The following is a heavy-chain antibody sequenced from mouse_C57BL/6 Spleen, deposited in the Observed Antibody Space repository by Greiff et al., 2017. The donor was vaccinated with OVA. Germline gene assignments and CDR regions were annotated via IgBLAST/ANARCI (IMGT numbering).Heavy chain of an antibody. CDR2: ISDGGSYT. Sequence: EVQRVESGGGLVKPGGSLKLSCAASGFTFSSYAMSWVRQTPEKRLEWVATISDGGSYTYYPDNVKGRFTISRDNAKNNLYLQMSHLKSEDTAMYYCARRGFHYYGSSYPEFAYWGQGTLVTVSA. D-gene: IGHD1-1*01. CDR1: GFTFSSYA. J-gene: IGHJ3*01. CDR3: ARRGFHYYGSSYPEFAY. V-gene: IGHV5-4*01.